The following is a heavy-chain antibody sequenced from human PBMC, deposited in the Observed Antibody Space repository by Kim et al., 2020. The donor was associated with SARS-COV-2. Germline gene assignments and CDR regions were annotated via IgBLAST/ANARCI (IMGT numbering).Heavy chain of an antibody. V-gene: IGHV3-7*03. Sequence: DSVKGRFNISRDNAKNSLYLQMDSRRAEDTAVYYCARGGNGYGSRGSFDYWGQGTLVTVSS. D-gene: IGHD6-13*01. CDR3: ARGGNGYGSRGSFDY. J-gene: IGHJ4*02.